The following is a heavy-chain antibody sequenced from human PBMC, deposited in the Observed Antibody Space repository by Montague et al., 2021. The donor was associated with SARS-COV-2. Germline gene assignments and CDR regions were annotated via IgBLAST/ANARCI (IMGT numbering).Heavy chain of an antibody. CDR3: AHTLDAYARPEYFQR. D-gene: IGHD2-21*01. CDR1: GFSLSTTGVG. Sequence: PALVKPTQTLTVTCTFSGFSLSTTGVGVGWIRQPPGKALEWLALIYWDDDKRYRPSLTNRLTITKDISQNQVVLTMTNMDPVDTATYYCAHTLDAYARPEYFQRWGQGALVTVSS. J-gene: IGHJ1*01. CDR2: IYWDDDK. V-gene: IGHV2-5*02.